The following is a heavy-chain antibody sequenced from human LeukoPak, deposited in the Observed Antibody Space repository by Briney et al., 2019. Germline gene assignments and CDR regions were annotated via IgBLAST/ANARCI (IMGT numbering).Heavy chain of an antibody. D-gene: IGHD3-10*01. V-gene: IGHV4-39*07. CDR2: IYYSGST. J-gene: IGHJ4*02. CDR1: GGSISSSSYY. CDR3: ARDPKYGSGSLGEDY. Sequence: SETLSLTCTVSGGSISSSSYYWGWIRQPPGKGLEWIGSIYYSGSTYYNPSLKSRVTISVDTSKNQFSLKLSSVTAADTAVYYCARDPKYGSGSLGEDYWGQGTLVTVSS.